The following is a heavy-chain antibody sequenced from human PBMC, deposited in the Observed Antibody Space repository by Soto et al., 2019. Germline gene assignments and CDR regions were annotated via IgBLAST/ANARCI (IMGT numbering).Heavy chain of an antibody. CDR1: GFTFSTYW. CDR2: INTDGSIT. D-gene: IGHD5-12*01. Sequence: EVQLVESGGGLVQPGGSLRLSCAASGFTFSTYWMHWVRQAPGKGLVWVSRINTDGSITGYADSVRGRFTISRDSAKNTLYLQMNSLRAEDTAVYYCARVRTGGYAFDFWGQGTLVTVSS. J-gene: IGHJ4*02. V-gene: IGHV3-74*01. CDR3: ARVRTGGYAFDF.